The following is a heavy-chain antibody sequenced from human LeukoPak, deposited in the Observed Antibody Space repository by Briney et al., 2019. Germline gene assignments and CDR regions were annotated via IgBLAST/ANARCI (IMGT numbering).Heavy chain of an antibody. D-gene: IGHD3-22*01. CDR3: TKHITTDATTPFYYGMDV. Sequence: GGSLRLSCAASGFTFSSYWMHWVRQVPGKGLVWVSRINSDGSSTSYADSVKGRFTISRDNARNSLHLQMDSLRAEDTAVYYCTKHITTDATTPFYYGMDVWGQGTTVTVSS. V-gene: IGHV3-74*01. CDR1: GFTFSSYW. J-gene: IGHJ6*02. CDR2: INSDGSST.